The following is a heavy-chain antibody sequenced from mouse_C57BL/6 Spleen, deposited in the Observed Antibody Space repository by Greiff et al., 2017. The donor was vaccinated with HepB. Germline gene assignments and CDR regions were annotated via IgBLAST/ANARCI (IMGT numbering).Heavy chain of an antibody. Sequence: EVMLVESGGGLVQPGGSLKLSCAASGFTFSDYYMYWVRQTPEKRLEWVAYISNGGGSTYYPDTVKGRFTISRDNAKNTLYLQMSRLKSEDTAMYYCARHKGYGSGAMDYWGQGTSVTVSS. CDR1: GFTFSDYY. CDR3: ARHKGYGSGAMDY. V-gene: IGHV5-12*01. CDR2: ISNGGGST. J-gene: IGHJ4*01. D-gene: IGHD1-1*01.